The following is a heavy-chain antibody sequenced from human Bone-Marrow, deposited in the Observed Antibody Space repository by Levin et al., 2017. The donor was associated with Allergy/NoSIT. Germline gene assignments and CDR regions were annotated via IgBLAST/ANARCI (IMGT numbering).Heavy chain of an antibody. Sequence: SGPTLVKPTETLTLTCTFSGFSIKTGGVGWLRQPPGKALEWLATIYWDDDKRYSAFLKSRLTITRDTSKNQVVLAVTEMDPVDTATYYCVYSTEYTSTSHNWFDPWGQGTLVTVS. D-gene: IGHD2-2*01. V-gene: IGHV2-5*02. CDR1: GFSIKTGGVG. J-gene: IGHJ5*02. CDR2: IYWDDDK. CDR3: VYSTEYTSTSHNWFDP.